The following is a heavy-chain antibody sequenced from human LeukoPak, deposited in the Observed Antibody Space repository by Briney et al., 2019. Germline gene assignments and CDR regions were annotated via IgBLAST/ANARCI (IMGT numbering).Heavy chain of an antibody. J-gene: IGHJ4*02. D-gene: IGHD1-26*01. CDR2: INPSGGST. CDR1: GYTFTSYY. CDR3: AREGGSYYYFDY. Sequence: ASVKVSCKXSGYTFTSYYMHWVRQAPGQGLEWMGIINPSGGSTSYAQKFQGRVTMTRDTSTSTVYMELSSLRSEDTAVYYCAREGGSYYYFDYWGQRTLVTVSS. V-gene: IGHV1-46*01.